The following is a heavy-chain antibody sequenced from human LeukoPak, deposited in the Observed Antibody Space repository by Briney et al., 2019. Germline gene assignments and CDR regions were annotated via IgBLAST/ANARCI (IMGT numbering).Heavy chain of an antibody. J-gene: IGHJ4*02. D-gene: IGHD3/OR15-3a*01. CDR1: GGSISSYY. V-gene: IGHV4-59*01. CDR2: IYYSGST. Sequence: PSETLSLTCTVSGGSISSYYWSWILQPPGKGLEWIGYIYYSGSTNYNPSHKSRVTISVDTSKNQFSLKLSSVTAADTAVYYCARSTYDFALDYWGQGTLVTVSS. CDR3: ARSTYDFALDY.